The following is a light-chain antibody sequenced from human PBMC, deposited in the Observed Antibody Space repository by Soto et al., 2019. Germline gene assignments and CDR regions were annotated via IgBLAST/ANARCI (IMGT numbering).Light chain of an antibody. Sequence: QSALTQPASVSGSPGQSITISCIGTNSDVGGYDFVSWYQQHPGKAPKLLIYEVSNRPSGVSNRFSGSKSGNTASLTISGLQADDEANYYCSSFKGTNSFVFGTGTKLTVL. CDR1: NSDVGGYDF. CDR2: EVS. J-gene: IGLJ1*01. V-gene: IGLV2-14*01. CDR3: SSFKGTNSFV.